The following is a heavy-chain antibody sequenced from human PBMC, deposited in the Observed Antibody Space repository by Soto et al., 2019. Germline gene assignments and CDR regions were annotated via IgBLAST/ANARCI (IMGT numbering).Heavy chain of an antibody. Sequence: PSETLSLTCAVYGGSFSGYYWSWIRQPPGKGLEWIGEISHSGSTNYNPSLKSRVTISVDTSKNQFSLKLSSVTATDTAVYYCARGRGGYSYTDYYYGMDVWGQGTTVTVSS. CDR1: GGSFSGYY. D-gene: IGHD5-18*01. J-gene: IGHJ6*02. V-gene: IGHV4-34*01. CDR3: ARGRGGYSYTDYYYGMDV. CDR2: ISHSGST.